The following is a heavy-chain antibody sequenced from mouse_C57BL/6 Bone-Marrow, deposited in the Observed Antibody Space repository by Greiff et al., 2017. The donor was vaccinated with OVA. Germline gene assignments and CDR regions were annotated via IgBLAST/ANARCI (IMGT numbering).Heavy chain of an antibody. V-gene: IGHV1-64*01. J-gene: IGHJ1*03. CDR1: GYTFTSYW. CDR3: ARRYYGLHWYFEV. Sequence: QVQLQQPGAELVKPGASVKLSCKASGYTFTSYWMHWVKQRPGQGLEWIGMIHPNSGSTNYNEKFKSKATLTVDKSSSTAYMQLSSLTSEDSAVYYCARRYYGLHWYFEVWGTGTTATVSA. CDR2: IHPNSGST. D-gene: IGHD1-1*01.